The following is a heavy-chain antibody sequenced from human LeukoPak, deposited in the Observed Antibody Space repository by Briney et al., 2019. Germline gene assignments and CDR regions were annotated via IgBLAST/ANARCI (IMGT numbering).Heavy chain of an antibody. J-gene: IGHJ3*02. Sequence: ASVKVSCKASGYTFTSYDINWVRQATGQGLEWMGWMNPNSGNTGYSQKFQGRVTITRDTSASTAYMELSSLRSEDTAVYYCARDPGDRAFDIWGQGTMVTVSS. D-gene: IGHD2-21*01. V-gene: IGHV1-8*01. CDR2: MNPNSGNT. CDR3: ARDPGDRAFDI. CDR1: GYTFTSYD.